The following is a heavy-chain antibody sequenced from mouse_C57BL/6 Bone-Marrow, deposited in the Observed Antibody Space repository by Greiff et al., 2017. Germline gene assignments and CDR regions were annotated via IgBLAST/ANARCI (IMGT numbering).Heavy chain of an antibody. J-gene: IGHJ3*01. CDR3: ARKFYYYGSSPWFAY. Sequence: QVQLQQSDAELVKPGASVKISCKVSGYTFTDHTIHWMKQRPEQGLEWIGYIYPRDGSTKYNEKFKGKATLTAYKSSSTAYMQLTSLTSEDSAVYFWARKFYYYGSSPWFAYWGQGTLVTVSA. CDR2: IYPRDGST. D-gene: IGHD1-1*01. CDR1: GYTFTDHT. V-gene: IGHV1-78*01.